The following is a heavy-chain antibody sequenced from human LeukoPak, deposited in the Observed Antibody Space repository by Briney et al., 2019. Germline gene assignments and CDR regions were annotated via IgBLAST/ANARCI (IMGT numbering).Heavy chain of an antibody. V-gene: IGHV3-15*01. CDR2: IKSKTDGGTT. D-gene: IGHD2-15*01. Sequence: GGSLRLSCAASGFTFSNAWMSWVRQAPGKGLEWVGRIKSKTDGGTTDYAAPVKGRFTISRDDSKSTLYLQMNSLKTEDTAVYYCTTRRYCSGGSCYGSWGQGTLVTVSS. CDR1: GFTFSNAW. J-gene: IGHJ5*02. CDR3: TTRRYCSGGSCYGS.